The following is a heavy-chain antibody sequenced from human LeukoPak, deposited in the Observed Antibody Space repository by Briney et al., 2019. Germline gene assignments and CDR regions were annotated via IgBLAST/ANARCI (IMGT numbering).Heavy chain of an antibody. Sequence: ASVKVSCKASGYTFTSYGISWVRQAPGQGLEWMGWISAYNGNTNYAQKLQGRVTMTTDTSTSTAYMELRSLRSDDTVVYYCARITITMIVVVNNWFDHWGQGTLVTVSS. J-gene: IGHJ5*02. CDR2: ISAYNGNT. V-gene: IGHV1-18*01. CDR3: ARITITMIVVVNNWFDH. D-gene: IGHD3-22*01. CDR1: GYTFTSYG.